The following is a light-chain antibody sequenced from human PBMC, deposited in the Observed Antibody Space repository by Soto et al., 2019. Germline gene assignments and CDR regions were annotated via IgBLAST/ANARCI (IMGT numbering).Light chain of an antibody. CDR2: YAS. J-gene: IGLJ1*01. Sequence: QSVLTQPRPMSGSPGQSVTISCTETSKNVWRYNYVSWYQQHPGTAPELMIYYASKLPSGVPDRFSGSRSGNTASLTISGLLAEDEADYYCCTYAGSYPYVFGTGTKDTAL. CDR3: CTYAGSYPYV. V-gene: IGLV2-11*01. CDR1: SKNVWRYNY.